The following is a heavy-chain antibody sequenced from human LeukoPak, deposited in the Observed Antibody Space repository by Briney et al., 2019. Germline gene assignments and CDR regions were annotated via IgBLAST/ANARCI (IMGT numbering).Heavy chain of an antibody. J-gene: IGHJ4*02. V-gene: IGHV1-18*01. D-gene: IGHD2-15*01. CDR2: ISAYNGNT. CDR1: GYTFTSYG. CDR3: ARDPYCSGGSCYFNTIYY. Sequence: ASVNVSCKASGYTFTSYGISGVRQAPGQGLEWMGWISAYNGNTNYAQKLQGRVTMTTDTSTSTAYMELRSLRSDNTAVYYCARDPYCSGGSCYFNTIYYWGQGTLVTVSS.